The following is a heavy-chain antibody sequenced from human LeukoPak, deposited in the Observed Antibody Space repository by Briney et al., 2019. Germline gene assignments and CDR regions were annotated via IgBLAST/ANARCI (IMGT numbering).Heavy chain of an antibody. J-gene: IGHJ4*02. Sequence: SETLSLTCAVSGGSFSGYYWTWIRQPPGKGLEWIGEINHSGSANYNPSLKSRVTISLDTSKNQFSLKVSSVTAADTAVYYCARGNTASSYSGLDYWGRGTLVSVSS. CDR2: INHSGSA. CDR1: GGSFSGYY. V-gene: IGHV4-34*01. CDR3: ARGNTASSYSGLDY. D-gene: IGHD2-2*01.